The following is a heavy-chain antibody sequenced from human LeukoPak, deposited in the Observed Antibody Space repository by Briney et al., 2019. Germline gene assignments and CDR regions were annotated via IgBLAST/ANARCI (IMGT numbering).Heavy chain of an antibody. Sequence: ASVKVSCKASGYTFTGYYMHWVRQVPGQGLERMGWINPNSGGTNYAQKFQGRVTMTRDTSISTAYMELSRLRSDDTAVYYCARAKLSMTTVTTVDYWGQGTLVTVSS. V-gene: IGHV1-2*02. CDR2: INPNSGGT. J-gene: IGHJ4*02. CDR3: ARAKLSMTTVTTVDY. CDR1: GYTFTGYY. D-gene: IGHD4-17*01.